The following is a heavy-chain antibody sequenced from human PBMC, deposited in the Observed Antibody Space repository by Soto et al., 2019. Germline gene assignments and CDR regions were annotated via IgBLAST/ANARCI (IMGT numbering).Heavy chain of an antibody. CDR2: INHSGST. D-gene: IGHD5-18*01. V-gene: IGHV4-34*01. Sequence: PLETLSLTCAVYGGXFSGYYWSWIRQPPGKGLEWIGEINHSGSTNYNPSLKSRVTISVDTSKNQFSLKLSSVTVADPAVYYCARGGRDGYTVWGQGTLVTVSS. J-gene: IGHJ4*02. CDR3: ARGGRDGYTV. CDR1: GGXFSGYY.